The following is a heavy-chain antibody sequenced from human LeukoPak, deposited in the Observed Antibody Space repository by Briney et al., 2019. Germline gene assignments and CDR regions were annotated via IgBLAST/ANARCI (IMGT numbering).Heavy chain of an antibody. CDR1: GYTFTGYY. V-gene: IGHV1-2*02. J-gene: IGHJ4*02. Sequence: ASVKVSCKASGYTFTGYYMHWVRQAPGQGLEWMGWINPNSGGTNYAQKFQGRVTMTRDTSISTAYMELSRLRSDDTAAYYCASSLGSSPEEGDYWGQGTLVTVSS. CDR3: ASSLGSSPEEGDY. D-gene: IGHD1-26*01. CDR2: INPNSGGT.